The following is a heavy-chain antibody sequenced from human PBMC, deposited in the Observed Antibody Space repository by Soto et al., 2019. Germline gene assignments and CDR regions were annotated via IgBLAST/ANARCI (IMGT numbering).Heavy chain of an antibody. V-gene: IGHV3-23*01. D-gene: IGHD2-2*01. Sequence: GGSLRLSCAASGFTFSSYAMSWVRQAPGKGLEWVSAISGSGGSTYYADSVKGRFTISRDNSKNTLYLQMNSLRAEDTAVYYCAKDNLFVVVPAAMDYWGQGTLVTVSS. J-gene: IGHJ4*02. CDR2: ISGSGGST. CDR1: GFTFSSYA. CDR3: AKDNLFVVVPAAMDY.